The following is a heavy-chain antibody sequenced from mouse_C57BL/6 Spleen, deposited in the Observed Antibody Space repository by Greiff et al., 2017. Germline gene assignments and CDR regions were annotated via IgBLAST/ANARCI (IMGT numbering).Heavy chain of an antibody. CDR1: GFTFSSYS. Sequence: EVKLVESGAGLVKPGGSLKLSCAASGFTFSSYSMSWVRQTPEKRLEWVAYISSGGDYNYYADTVKGRVTITRDNATNTLYLQMSSLTSEDTAMYYCTRVAHDAFAEDYWGQGTTVTVSS. J-gene: IGHJ4*01. CDR2: ISSGGDYN. CDR3: TRVAHDAFAEDY. V-gene: IGHV5-9-1*02.